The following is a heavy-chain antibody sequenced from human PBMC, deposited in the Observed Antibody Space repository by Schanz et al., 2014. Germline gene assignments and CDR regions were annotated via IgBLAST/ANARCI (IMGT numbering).Heavy chain of an antibody. Sequence: QVQLVQSGAEVRKPGASVKVSCQTSGYTFTAYGINWVRQAPGQGLEWMGIINLSGGSTNNAQKFQGRLTMTRDTSTSTVYMELSSLRSEDTAVYYCARAKRFGDMDVWGQGTTVTVSS. CDR3: ARAKRFGDMDV. J-gene: IGHJ6*02. D-gene: IGHD3-10*01. CDR1: GYTFTAYG. CDR2: INLSGGST. V-gene: IGHV1-46*01.